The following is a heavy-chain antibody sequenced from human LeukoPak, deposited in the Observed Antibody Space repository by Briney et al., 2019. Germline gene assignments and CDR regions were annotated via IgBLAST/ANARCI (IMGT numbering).Heavy chain of an antibody. CDR1: GYTFTDYY. D-gene: IGHD4-23*01. CDR3: ARVIGGNGFGPNDY. CDR2: INPNSGGT. V-gene: IGHV1-2*02. J-gene: IGHJ4*02. Sequence: ASVKVSCKASGYTFTDYYMHWVRQAPGPGLEWMGWINPNSGGTDYAQKFQGRVTMIRDTSISTAYMELSRLTSDDTAVYYCARVIGGNGFGPNDYWGQGTLVTVSS.